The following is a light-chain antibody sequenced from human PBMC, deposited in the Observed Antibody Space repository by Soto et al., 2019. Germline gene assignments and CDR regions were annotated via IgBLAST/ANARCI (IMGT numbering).Light chain of an antibody. V-gene: IGKV3-15*01. CDR3: QQYMHWPRT. Sequence: EMVLTQSPVTLSVSPGERATLSCRSSQSVISNLAWYQHRPCQAPRLLILGASTRATGVPARFSGGGSGTEFTLTISSLQSEAFALYYCQQYMHWPRTFGQGTKVDIK. CDR2: GAS. J-gene: IGKJ1*01. CDR1: QSVISN.